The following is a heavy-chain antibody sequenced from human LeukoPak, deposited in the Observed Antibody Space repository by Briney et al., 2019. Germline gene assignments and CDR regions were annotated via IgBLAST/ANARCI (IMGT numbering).Heavy chain of an antibody. CDR1: GFTFSDHY. J-gene: IGHJ4*02. CDR3: ARGAGVRGVIGY. D-gene: IGHD3-10*01. V-gene: IGHV3-72*01. Sequence: PGGSLRLSCAASGFTFSDHYMDWVRQAPGKGLEWVGRTRNKAKSYTTEYAASVKGRFTISRDDSKNSLYLQMNSLKTEDTAVYYCARGAGVRGVIGYWGQGTLVTVSS. CDR2: TRNKAKSYTT.